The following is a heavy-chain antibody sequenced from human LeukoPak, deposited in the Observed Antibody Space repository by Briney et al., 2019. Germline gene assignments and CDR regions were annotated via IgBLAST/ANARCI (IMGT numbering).Heavy chain of an antibody. Sequence: SVKVSCKASGGTFSSYAISWVRQAPGQGLEWMGGIIPIFGTANYAQKFQGRVTFTADESTSTAYMELSSLRSEDTAVYYCAREHTAMGTYYFDYWGQGTLVTVSS. CDR3: AREHTAMGTYYFDY. CDR2: IIPIFGTA. V-gene: IGHV1-69*13. J-gene: IGHJ4*02. CDR1: GGTFSSYA. D-gene: IGHD5-18*01.